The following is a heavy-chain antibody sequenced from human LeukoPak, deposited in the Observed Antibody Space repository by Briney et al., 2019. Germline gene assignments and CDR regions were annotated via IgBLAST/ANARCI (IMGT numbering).Heavy chain of an antibody. D-gene: IGHD3-10*01. CDR3: AKDFSITVGYYGSGTYYKVKGYFDY. J-gene: IGHJ4*02. CDR2: ISGSGGFT. Sequence: GGSLRLSCAASGFTFDTSGMNWVRQAPGKGLEWVADISGSGGFTNYADSVKGRFTISRDNSKNTLYLQMNSLRAEDTAVYYCAKDFSITVGYYGSGTYYKVKGYFDYWGQGTPVTVSS. V-gene: IGHV3-23*01. CDR1: GFTFDTSG.